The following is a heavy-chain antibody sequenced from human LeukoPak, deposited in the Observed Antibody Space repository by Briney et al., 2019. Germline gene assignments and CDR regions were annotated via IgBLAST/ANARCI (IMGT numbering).Heavy chain of an antibody. CDR3: ARPNQYCSSTSCYWFDP. D-gene: IGHD2-2*01. CDR1: GGSISSYY. CDR2: IYYSGST. Sequence: SETLSLTCTVSGGSISSYYWSWIRQPPGKGLEWIGYIYYSGSTNYNPSLKSRVTISVDTSKNQFSLKLSSVTAADTAVYYCARPNQYCSSTSCYWFDPWGQGTLVTVSS. J-gene: IGHJ5*02. V-gene: IGHV4-59*01.